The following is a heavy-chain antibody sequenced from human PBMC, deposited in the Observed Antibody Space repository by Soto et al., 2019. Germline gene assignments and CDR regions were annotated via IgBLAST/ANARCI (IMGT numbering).Heavy chain of an antibody. CDR3: ARGYCSGGSCYSESDAFDI. Sequence: GGSLRLSCAASGFTFSSYWMHWVRQAPGKGLVWVSRINSDGSSTSYADSVKGRFTISRDNAKNTLYLQMNSLRAEDTAVYYCARGYCSGGSCYSESDAFDIWGQGTMVTVSS. D-gene: IGHD2-15*01. CDR1: GFTFSSYW. V-gene: IGHV3-74*01. CDR2: INSDGSST. J-gene: IGHJ3*02.